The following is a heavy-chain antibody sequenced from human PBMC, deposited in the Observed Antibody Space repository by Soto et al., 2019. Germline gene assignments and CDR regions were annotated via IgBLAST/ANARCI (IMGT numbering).Heavy chain of an antibody. CDR1: GYTFTGYY. CDR3: AXVVTAIWDYYYYYGMDV. Sequence: ASVKVSCKASGYTFTGYYMHWVRQAPGQGLEWMGWINPNSGGTNYAQKFQGRVTMTRDTSISTAYMELSRLRSDDTAVYYCAXVVTAIWDYYYYYGMDVWGQGTTVTVSS. D-gene: IGHD2-21*02. CDR2: INPNSGGT. J-gene: IGHJ6*02. V-gene: IGHV1-2*02.